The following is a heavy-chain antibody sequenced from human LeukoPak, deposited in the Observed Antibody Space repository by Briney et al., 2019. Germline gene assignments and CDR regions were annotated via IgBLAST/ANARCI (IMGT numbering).Heavy chain of an antibody. CDR3: ARAGHDYGGNSGWGAWDY. J-gene: IGHJ4*02. D-gene: IGHD4-23*01. CDR2: ISYDGSNK. V-gene: IGHV3-30-3*01. CDR1: GFTFSSYA. Sequence: GGSLRLSCAASGFTFSSYAMHWVRQAPGKGLEWVAVISYDGSNKYYADSVKGRFTISRDNSKNTLYLQMNSLRAEDTAVYYCARAGHDYGGNSGWGAWDYWGQGTLVTVSS.